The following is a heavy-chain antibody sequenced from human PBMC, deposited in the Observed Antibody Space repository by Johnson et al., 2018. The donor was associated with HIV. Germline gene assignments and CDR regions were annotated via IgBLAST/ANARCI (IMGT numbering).Heavy chain of an antibody. CDR2: IRYDGRDK. Sequence: QVQLVESGGGVVQPGGSLRLPPPGSGFTSSVYGPHWVRQAPAKGLDWVPFIRYDGRDKHYADSVKARFTISRDNSKNTVYLQTNSLRAEDTALYYCAKGVASTTVAAFDIWGPGTMVTVSS. V-gene: IGHV3-30*02. D-gene: IGHD4-17*01. CDR1: GFTSSVYG. J-gene: IGHJ3*02. CDR3: AKGVASTTVAAFDI.